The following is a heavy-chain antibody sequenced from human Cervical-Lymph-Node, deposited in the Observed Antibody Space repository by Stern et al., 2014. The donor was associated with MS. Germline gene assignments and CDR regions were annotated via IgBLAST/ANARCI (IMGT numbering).Heavy chain of an antibody. CDR1: GYNLSEIS. D-gene: IGHD2-21*02. CDR3: ATHRGRVTYYYGMDV. CDR2: FDPEHGET. V-gene: IGHV1-24*01. J-gene: IGHJ6*02. Sequence: QLVQSGAEVKKPGASVKVSCKVSGYNLSEISMHWVRQAPGKGLEWMGGFDPEHGETRYAQKFQGRVTMAEDRSTDTAYMELSSLRSEDTAVYYCATHRGRVTYYYGMDVWGQGTTVTVSS.